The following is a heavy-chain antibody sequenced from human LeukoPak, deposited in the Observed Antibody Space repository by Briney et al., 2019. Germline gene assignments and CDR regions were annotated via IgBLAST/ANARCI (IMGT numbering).Heavy chain of an antibody. V-gene: IGHV3-30*03. CDR2: ISYDGSNK. CDR1: GFTFSSYG. Sequence: PGGSLRLSCAASGFTFSSYGMHWVRQAPGKGLEWVAVISYDGSNKYYADSVKGRFTISRDNSKNTLYLQMNSLRAEDTAVYYCAPGGPYSSGWYVPAGIKNWFDPWGQGTLVTVSS. CDR3: APGGPYSSGWYVPAGIKNWFDP. J-gene: IGHJ5*02. D-gene: IGHD6-19*01.